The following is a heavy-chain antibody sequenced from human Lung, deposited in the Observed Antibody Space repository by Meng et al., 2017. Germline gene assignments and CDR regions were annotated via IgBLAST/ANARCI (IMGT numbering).Heavy chain of an antibody. Sequence: VQLVQSGAEVKKPGASVKVSCKPSGYNFPDYWLHWVRRAPGQGLEWMGRIDPKSGDTHYAQRFQGRVAMTGDTSISTAYMELSGLRSDDTAMYYCVRDEVISSAGKLFGDYWGQGTLVTVSS. V-gene: IGHV1-2*06. D-gene: IGHD6-13*01. CDR1: GYNFPDYW. CDR3: VRDEVISSAGKLFGDY. J-gene: IGHJ4*02. CDR2: IDPKSGDT.